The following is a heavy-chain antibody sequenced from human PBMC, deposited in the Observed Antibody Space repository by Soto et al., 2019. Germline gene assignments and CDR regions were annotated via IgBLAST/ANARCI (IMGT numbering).Heavy chain of an antibody. Sequence: EGTLRLSGAASGFSSGSSALSWVRQAPGKGLEWVSTISGSDGKTFYADSVKGRFSISRDTSQSTLYLQMNSLRADDTAMYYCARWSYLDYWGQGTRVTVSS. D-gene: IGHD3-3*01. CDR2: ISGSDGKT. V-gene: IGHV3-23*01. J-gene: IGHJ4*02. CDR3: ARWSYLDY. CDR1: GFSSGSSA.